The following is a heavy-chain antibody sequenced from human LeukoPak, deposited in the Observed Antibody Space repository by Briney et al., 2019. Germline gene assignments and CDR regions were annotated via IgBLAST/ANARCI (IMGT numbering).Heavy chain of an antibody. CDR2: INWNGGST. D-gene: IGHD6-6*01. V-gene: IGHV3-20*01. CDR1: GFTFSSYS. J-gene: IGHJ4*02. Sequence: GGSLRLSCAASGFTFSSYSMNWVRQAPGRGLEWVSGINWNGGSTGYADSVKGRFTISRDNAKNSLYLQMNSLRAEDTALYHCARYLSSSFTFDYWGQGTLVTVSS. CDR3: ARYLSSSFTFDY.